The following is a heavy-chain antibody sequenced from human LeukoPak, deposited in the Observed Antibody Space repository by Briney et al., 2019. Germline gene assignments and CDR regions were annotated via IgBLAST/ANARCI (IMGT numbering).Heavy chain of an antibody. CDR2: IYSDNT. CDR1: GFTVSSNS. J-gene: IGHJ4*02. D-gene: IGHD6-19*01. Sequence: GGSLRLSCTVSGFTVSSNSMSWVRQAPGKGLEWVSFIYSDNTHYSDSVKGRFTISRDNSKNTLYLQMNSLRAEDTAVYYCAKTAVAGSVFGYWGQGTLVTVSS. V-gene: IGHV3-53*01. CDR3: AKTAVAGSVFGY.